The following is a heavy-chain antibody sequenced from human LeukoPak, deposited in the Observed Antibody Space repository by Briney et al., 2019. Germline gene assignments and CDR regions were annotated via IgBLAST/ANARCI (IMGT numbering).Heavy chain of an antibody. D-gene: IGHD3-10*02. J-gene: IGHJ6*04. Sequence: LRLSRVPSRFTLSDYYMSWIRHAPAHGLEWVSYISSSGSMISDADSVKRRFNISRDNAKKSLYLQMNSLRAEDTAVYYCAELGITMIGGVWGKGTTVTISS. CDR3: AELGITMIGGV. CDR2: ISSSGSMI. CDR1: RFTLSDYY. V-gene: IGHV3-11*04.